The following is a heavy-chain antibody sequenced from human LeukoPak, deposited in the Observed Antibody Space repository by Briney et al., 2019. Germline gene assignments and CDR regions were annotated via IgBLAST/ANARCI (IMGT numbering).Heavy chain of an antibody. V-gene: IGHV4-34*01. CDR2: INHSGST. CDR3: ARGFPTTVTTYRGGYFDY. CDR1: GASFSGYY. D-gene: IGHD4-17*01. Sequence: SETLSLTCAVYGASFSGYYWSWIRQPPGKGLEWFGEINHSGSTNYNPSLKSRVTISVDTSKNQFSLKLSSVTAADTAVYYCARGFPTTVTTYRGGYFDYWGQGTLVTVSS. J-gene: IGHJ4*02.